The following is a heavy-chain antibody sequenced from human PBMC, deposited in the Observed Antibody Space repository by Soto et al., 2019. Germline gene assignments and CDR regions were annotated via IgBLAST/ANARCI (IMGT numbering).Heavy chain of an antibody. D-gene: IGHD3-10*01. J-gene: IGHJ4*02. CDR2: IYYGGST. CDR1: CGSISSGGYY. CDR3: ARGNFGEFLYRD. V-gene: IGHV4-61*08. Sequence: SETLSLTCTVSCGSISSGGYYWSWIRQHPGKGLEWIGYIYYGGSTSYNPSLKSRVTISVDTSKNRISLKLRSVTAADTAVYYCARGNFGEFLYRDWGQGTLITVSS.